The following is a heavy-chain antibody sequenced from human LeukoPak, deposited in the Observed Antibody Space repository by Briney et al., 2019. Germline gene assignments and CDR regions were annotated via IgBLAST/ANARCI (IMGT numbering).Heavy chain of an antibody. J-gene: IGHJ4*02. CDR3: ARHPFATPFDH. V-gene: IGHV4-59*08. CDR2: VFHTGDT. Sequence: PSETLSLTCAVSGDSIDSFYWSWIRQPPGKGLEWIGYVFHTGDTNSNPSLKSRVTVSLDTSTSQVSLRLTSVTAADTAVHYCARHPFATPFDHWGRGILVTVSS. D-gene: IGHD2-15*01. CDR1: GDSIDSFY.